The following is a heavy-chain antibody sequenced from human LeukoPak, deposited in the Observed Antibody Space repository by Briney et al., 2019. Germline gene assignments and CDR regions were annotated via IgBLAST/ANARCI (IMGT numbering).Heavy chain of an antibody. Sequence: SETLSLTCTVSGGSISSSSYYWGWIRQPPGKGLEWIGSIYYSGSTYYSPSLKSRVTISVDTSKNQFSLKLSSVTAADTAVYYCARDDGSGSLGDFDYWGQGTLVTVSS. CDR3: ARDDGSGSLGDFDY. CDR1: GGSISSSSYY. D-gene: IGHD3-10*01. CDR2: IYYSGST. V-gene: IGHV4-39*02. J-gene: IGHJ4*02.